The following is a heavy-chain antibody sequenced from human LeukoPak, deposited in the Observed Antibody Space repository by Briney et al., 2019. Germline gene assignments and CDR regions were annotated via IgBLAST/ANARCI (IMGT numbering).Heavy chain of an antibody. Sequence: GGSLRLTCAASGFTFSDYYMSWIRQAPGKGLEWVSYISSSGSTIYYADSVKDRFTISRDNAKNSLYLQMNSLRAEDTAVYYCASMGYYYDSSGYYRYWGQGTLVTVSS. J-gene: IGHJ4*02. D-gene: IGHD3-22*01. CDR2: ISSSGSTI. CDR1: GFTFSDYY. CDR3: ASMGYYYDSSGYYRY. V-gene: IGHV3-11*01.